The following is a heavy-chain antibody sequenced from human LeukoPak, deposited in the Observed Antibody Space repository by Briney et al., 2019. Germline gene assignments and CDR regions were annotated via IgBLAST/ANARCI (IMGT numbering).Heavy chain of an antibody. Sequence: SETLSLTCTVSCGSISSYYWSWIRQPPGKGLEWIGYIYYSGSTNYNPSLKSRVTISVDTSKNQFSLKLSSVTAADTAVYYCARPLDSSGYWGGFDPWGQGTLVTVSS. CDR1: CGSISSYY. CDR2: IYYSGST. CDR3: ARPLDSSGYWGGFDP. J-gene: IGHJ5*02. V-gene: IGHV4-59*01. D-gene: IGHD3-22*01.